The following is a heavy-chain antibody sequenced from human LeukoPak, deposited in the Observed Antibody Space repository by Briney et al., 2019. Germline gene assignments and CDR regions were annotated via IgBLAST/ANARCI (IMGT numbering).Heavy chain of an antibody. J-gene: IGHJ4*02. D-gene: IGHD2/OR15-2a*01. CDR1: GFTFSSYA. V-gene: IGHV3-30*04. Sequence: PGGSLRLSCAASGFTFSSYAMHWVRQAPGKGLEWVAVISYDGSNKYYTDSVKGRLTISRDNSKDTLFLQMNGLRAEDTAVYYCAREGPRGNSQFDYWGQGTLVTVSS. CDR3: AREGPRGNSQFDY. CDR2: ISYDGSNK.